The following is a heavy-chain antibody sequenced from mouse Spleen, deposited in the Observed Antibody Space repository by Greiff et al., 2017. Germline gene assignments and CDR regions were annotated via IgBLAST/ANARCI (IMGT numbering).Heavy chain of an antibody. CDR2: INPSSGYT. D-gene: IGHD1-1*01. J-gene: IGHJ2*01. CDR1: GYTFTSYT. Sequence: VQRVESGAELARPGASVKMSCKASGYTFTSYTMHWVKQRPGQGLEWIGYINPSSGYTKYNQKFKDKATLTADKSSSTAYMQLSSLTSEDSAVYYCARNYYYDGSFDYWGQGTTLTVSS. CDR3: ARNYYYDGSFDY. V-gene: IGHV1-4*01.